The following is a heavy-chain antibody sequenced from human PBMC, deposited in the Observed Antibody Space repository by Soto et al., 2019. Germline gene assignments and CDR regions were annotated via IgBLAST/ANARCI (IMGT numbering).Heavy chain of an antibody. CDR1: GYTFTSYG. CDR2: ISAYNGNT. D-gene: IGHD4-17*01. J-gene: IGHJ6*02. V-gene: IGHV1-18*04. Sequence: ASVKVSCKASGYTFTSYGISWVRQAPGQGLEWMGWISAYNGNTNYAQKLQGRVTMTTDTSTSTAYMELSSLRSEDTAVYYCARDTVDDRYYYYGMDVWGQGTTVTVSS. CDR3: ARDTVDDRYYYYGMDV.